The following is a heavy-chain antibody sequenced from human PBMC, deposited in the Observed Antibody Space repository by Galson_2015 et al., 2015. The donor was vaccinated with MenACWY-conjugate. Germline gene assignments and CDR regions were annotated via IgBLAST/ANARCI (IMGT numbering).Heavy chain of an antibody. CDR1: GYTFTNFG. V-gene: IGHV1-18*01. CDR2: ISTYNGNA. Sequence: SVKVSCKAAGYTFTNFGITWVRKAPGQGLEWMGWISTYNGNANYAQKVRDRVMMTTDTSTNTVHMELKSLTSDDTAVYFCARDPIGRHDSSSWFWIDWGRGTPVTVSS. J-gene: IGHJ4*02. CDR3: ARDPIGRHDSSSWFWID. D-gene: IGHD6-13*01.